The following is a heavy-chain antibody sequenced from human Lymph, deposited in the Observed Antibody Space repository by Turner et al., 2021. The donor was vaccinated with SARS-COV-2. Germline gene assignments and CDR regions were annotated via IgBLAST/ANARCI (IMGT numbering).Heavy chain of an antibody. D-gene: IGHD4-17*01. CDR3: ARDIPTTADYFDY. CDR1: GFTFSTYS. V-gene: IGHV3-21*01. J-gene: IGHJ4*02. Sequence: EVQLVSSGGGLFKPGGFLRLSCAASGFTFSTYSMNWVRQGPGKGVEWISSISSSSSYIYYADSVKGRFTIPRDDAKNSLYLQMNNLGAEDTAVYYCARDIPTTADYFDYWGQGTLVTVSS. CDR2: ISSSSSYI.